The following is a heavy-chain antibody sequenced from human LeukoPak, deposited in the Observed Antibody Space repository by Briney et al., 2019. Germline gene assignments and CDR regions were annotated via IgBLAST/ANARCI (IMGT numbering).Heavy chain of an antibody. J-gene: IGHJ4*02. Sequence: PGGSLRLSCAASGFTFSSYAMHWVRQAPGKGLEWVEVISYDGSNKYYADSVKGRFTISRDNSKNTLYLQMNSLRAEDTAVYYCARDLKNPYYDILTGYFFDYWGQGTLVTVSS. V-gene: IGHV3-30-3*01. D-gene: IGHD3-9*01. CDR2: ISYDGSNK. CDR3: ARDLKNPYYDILTGYFFDY. CDR1: GFTFSSYA.